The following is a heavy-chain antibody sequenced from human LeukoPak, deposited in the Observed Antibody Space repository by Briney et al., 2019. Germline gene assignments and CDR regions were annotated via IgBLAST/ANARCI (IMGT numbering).Heavy chain of an antibody. V-gene: IGHV3-7*01. D-gene: IGHD2-15*01. CDR3: ARWARYCSSGSCYSWFDP. Sequence: GGSLRLSCAASGFTFRSYWMSWVRQAPGKGLEWVVNMKLDGSEEYYVDSVKGRFTISSDNAKNSLYLQMNSLRVDDTAVYYCARWARYCSSGSCYSWFDPWGQGTLVTVSS. CDR2: MKLDGSEE. J-gene: IGHJ5*02. CDR1: GFTFRSYW.